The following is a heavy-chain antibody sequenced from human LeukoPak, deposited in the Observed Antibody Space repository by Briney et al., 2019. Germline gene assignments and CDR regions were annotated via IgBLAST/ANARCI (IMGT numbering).Heavy chain of an antibody. D-gene: IGHD6-19*01. Sequence: QAGRSLRLSCAASGFTFSSYAMHWVRQAPGKGLEWVAVISYDGSNKYYADSVKGRFTISRDNSKNTLYLQMNSLRAEDTAVYYCARDLLAVAQYGMDVWGQGTTVTVSS. J-gene: IGHJ6*02. V-gene: IGHV3-30-3*01. CDR1: GFTFSSYA. CDR2: ISYDGSNK. CDR3: ARDLLAVAQYGMDV.